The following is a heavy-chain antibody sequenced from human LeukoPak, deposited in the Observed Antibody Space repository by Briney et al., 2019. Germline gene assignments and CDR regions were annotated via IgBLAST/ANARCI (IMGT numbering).Heavy chain of an antibody. D-gene: IGHD1-1*01. J-gene: IGHJ4*02. CDR1: GFTFSSYA. CDR2: ISYDGSNK. Sequence: TRRSLRLSCAASGFTFSSYAMHWVRQAPGKRLEWVAVISYDGSNKYYADSVKGRFTISRDNSKNTLYLQMNSLSLEDTAVYYCWGQLEPLDYWGQGTLVTVSS. CDR3: WGQLEPLDY. V-gene: IGHV3-30-3*01.